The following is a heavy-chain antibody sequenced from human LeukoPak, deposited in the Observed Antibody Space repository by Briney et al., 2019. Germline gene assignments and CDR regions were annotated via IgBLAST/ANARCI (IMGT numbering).Heavy chain of an antibody. CDR3: ARETYYYDSSAGGDFDY. D-gene: IGHD3-22*01. CDR2: IYTSGST. J-gene: IGHJ4*02. Sequence: SQTLPLTCTVSGGSISSGSYYWSWIRQPAGKGLEWIGRIYTSGSTNYNPSLKSRVTISVDTSKNQFSLKLSSVTAADTAVYYCARETYYYDSSAGGDFDYWGQGTLVTVSS. CDR1: GGSISSGSYY. V-gene: IGHV4-61*02.